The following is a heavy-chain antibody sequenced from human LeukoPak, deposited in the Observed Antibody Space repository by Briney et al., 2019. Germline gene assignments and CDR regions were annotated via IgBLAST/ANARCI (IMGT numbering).Heavy chain of an antibody. D-gene: IGHD6-13*01. CDR3: ARMDYSAGYYFDY. Sequence: SGTLSLTCAVSGGSIAGYNSWTWVRQPPGKGLEWIAGIYHTGRTNYNPSLKSRVTISVDKSNNQFSLRLSSVTAADTAVYYCARMDYSAGYYFDYWGQGTLVTVSS. CDR2: IYHTGRT. CDR1: GGSIAGYNS. J-gene: IGHJ4*02. V-gene: IGHV4-4*02.